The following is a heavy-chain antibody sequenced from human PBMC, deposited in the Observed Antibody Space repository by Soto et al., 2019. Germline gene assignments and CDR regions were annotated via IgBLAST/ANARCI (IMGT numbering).Heavy chain of an antibody. D-gene: IGHD3-3*01. CDR1: GGSFSGYY. J-gene: IGHJ4*02. CDR3: ARGAKQFLEWLLRGHDY. Sequence: PSETLSLTCAVYGGSFSGYYWSWIRQPPGKGLEWIGEINHSGSTNYNPSLKSRVTISVDTSKNQFSLKLSSVTAADTAVYYCARGAKQFLEWLLRGHDYWGQGTLVTVSS. CDR2: INHSGST. V-gene: IGHV4-34*01.